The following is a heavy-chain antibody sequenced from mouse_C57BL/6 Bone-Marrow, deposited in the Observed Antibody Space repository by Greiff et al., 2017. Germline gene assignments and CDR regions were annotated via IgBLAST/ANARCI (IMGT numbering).Heavy chain of an antibody. D-gene: IGHD1-1*01. J-gene: IGHJ1*03. Sequence: EVKVVESGGGLVKPGGSLKLSCAASGFTFSDYGMHWVRQAPEKGLEWVAYISSGSSTIYYADTVTGRFTISRDNAKNTLFLQMTSLRSEDTAMYYCAREYYYGSRDWYFDVWGTGTTVTVSS. V-gene: IGHV5-17*01. CDR2: ISSGSSTI. CDR1: GFTFSDYG. CDR3: AREYYYGSRDWYFDV.